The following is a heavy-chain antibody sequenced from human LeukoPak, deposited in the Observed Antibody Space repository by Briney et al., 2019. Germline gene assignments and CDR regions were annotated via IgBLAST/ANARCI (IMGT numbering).Heavy chain of an antibody. D-gene: IGHD3-10*01. CDR2: ISSSSSTI. J-gene: IGHJ6*02. CDR1: GFTFSSYS. Sequence: GGSLRLSCAASGFTFSSYSMNWVRQAPGKGLEWVSYISSSSSTIYYADSVKGRFTISRDNAKNSLYLQMNSLRAEDTAVYYCARRTHHYGSGSYSRAYGMDVWGQGTTVTVSS. CDR3: ARRTHHYGSGSYSRAYGMDV. V-gene: IGHV3-48*04.